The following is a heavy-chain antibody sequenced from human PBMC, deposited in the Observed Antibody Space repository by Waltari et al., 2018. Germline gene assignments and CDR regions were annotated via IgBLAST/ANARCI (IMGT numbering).Heavy chain of an antibody. J-gene: IGHJ4*02. D-gene: IGHD6-13*01. V-gene: IGHV1-8*01. CDR3: ARGRRRFESYSNHLIYYFDY. CDR2: MNPNSGNT. CDR1: GYTFTSYD. Sequence: QVQLVQSGAEVKKPGASVKVSCKASGYTFTSYDINWVRQATGPGLEWMGWMNPNSGNTGYAQKFQGRVTMTRNTSISTAYMELSSLRSEDTAVYYCARGRRRFESYSNHLIYYFDYWGQGTLVTVSS.